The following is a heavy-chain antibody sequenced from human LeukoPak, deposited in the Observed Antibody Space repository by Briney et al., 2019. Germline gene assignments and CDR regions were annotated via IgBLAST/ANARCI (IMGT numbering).Heavy chain of an antibody. V-gene: IGHV4-39*07. CDR1: GGSISSSSYY. J-gene: IGHJ5*02. CDR2: IYYSGSH. CDR3: ASAILLAYCGGDCYSNWFDP. D-gene: IGHD2-21*02. Sequence: PSETLSLTCTVSGGSISSSSYYWGWIRQPPGKGLEWIGSIYYSGSHYYNPSLKSRVTISVDTSKNQFSLKLSSVAAADTAVYYCASAILLAYCGGDCYSNWFDPWGQGTLVTVSS.